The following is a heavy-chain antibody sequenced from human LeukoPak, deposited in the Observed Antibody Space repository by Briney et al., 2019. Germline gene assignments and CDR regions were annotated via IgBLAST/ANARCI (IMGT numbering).Heavy chain of an antibody. CDR2: MYYSGST. CDR1: GGSMSRYY. Sequence: PSETLSLTCTVSGGSMSRYYWSWIGQPPGKGLEWIGYMYYSGSTKYNPSLKSRVTISVDTSKNQFSLKLSSVTAADTAVYYCARSSTGSYFDYWGQGTLVTVSS. CDR3: ARSSTGSYFDY. J-gene: IGHJ4*02. V-gene: IGHV4-59*01. D-gene: IGHD3-3*02.